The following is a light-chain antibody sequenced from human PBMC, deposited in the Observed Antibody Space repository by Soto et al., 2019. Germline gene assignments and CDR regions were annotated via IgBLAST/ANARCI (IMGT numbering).Light chain of an antibody. CDR2: GAS. J-gene: IGKJ5*01. Sequence: EIVLTQSPGTLSLSPGERATLSCRASQSVSSSYLAWYQQKPGQAPRLLIYGASSRATGIPDRFSGSGSGTDFTHTISRLEPEDFAVYYCQQYGSSPPLTFGQGTRLEIK. V-gene: IGKV3-20*01. CDR1: QSVSSSY. CDR3: QQYGSSPPLT.